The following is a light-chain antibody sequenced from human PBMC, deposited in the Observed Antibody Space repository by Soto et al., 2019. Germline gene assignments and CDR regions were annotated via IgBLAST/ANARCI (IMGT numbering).Light chain of an antibody. Sequence: EIVMTQSPATLSVSPGERATLSCRASQSITSNLAWYQQKPGQAPRLLIYGGATRATGIPARFSGSGSGTEFTLTISSLQSEDFAVYFCQQYNKGPVTFGQGTKVDIK. J-gene: IGKJ1*01. CDR3: QQYNKGPVT. CDR1: QSITSN. V-gene: IGKV3-15*01. CDR2: GGA.